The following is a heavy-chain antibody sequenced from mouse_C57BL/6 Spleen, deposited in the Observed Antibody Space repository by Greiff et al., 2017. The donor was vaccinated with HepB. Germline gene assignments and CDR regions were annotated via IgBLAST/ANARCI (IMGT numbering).Heavy chain of an antibody. V-gene: IGHV1-52*01. CDR2: IDPSDSET. Sequence: QVQLQQSGAELVRPGSSVKLSCKASGYTFTSYWMHWVKQRPIQGLEWIGNIDPSDSETHYNQKFKDKATLTVDKSSSTAYMQLSSLTSEDSAVYYCARWDNYYGTMDYWGQGTSVTVSS. CDR3: ARWDNYYGTMDY. CDR1: GYTFTSYW. D-gene: IGHD1-1*01. J-gene: IGHJ4*01.